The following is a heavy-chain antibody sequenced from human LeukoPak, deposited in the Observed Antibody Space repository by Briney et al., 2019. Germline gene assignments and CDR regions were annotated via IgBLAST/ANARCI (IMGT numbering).Heavy chain of an antibody. CDR3: AKEGWLYRYFDY. V-gene: IGHV3-23*01. D-gene: IGHD5-12*01. CDR2: INDGGGST. CDR1: GFTFNNHA. Sequence: GGSLKLSCAASGFTFNNHAMSWVRQAPGKGLEWVSAINDGGGSTYYADSVKGRFTISRDNSRNTLYLQMNSLRAEDTATYYCAKEGWLYRYFDYWGQGALVTVSS. J-gene: IGHJ4*02.